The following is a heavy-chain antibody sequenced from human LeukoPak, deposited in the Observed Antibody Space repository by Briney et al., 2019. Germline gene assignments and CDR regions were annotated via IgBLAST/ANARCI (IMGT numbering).Heavy chain of an antibody. D-gene: IGHD3-10*01. V-gene: IGHV3-23*01. CDR1: GFTFSNYG. CDR3: AKDGDVVRGVIITGGLVDP. J-gene: IGHJ5*02. Sequence: QPGGTLRLSCAASGFTFSNYGMSWARQAPGKVLEWVSGISGSGGSTYYADSVKGRFTISRDNSKNTLYLQMNSLRAEDTAVYYCAKDGDVVRGVIITGGLVDPWGQGTLVTVSS. CDR2: ISGSGGST.